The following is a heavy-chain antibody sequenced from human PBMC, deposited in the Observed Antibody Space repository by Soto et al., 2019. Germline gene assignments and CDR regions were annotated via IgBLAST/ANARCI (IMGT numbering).Heavy chain of an antibody. D-gene: IGHD6-25*01. Sequence: SETLSLTCTVSGGSISSYYWSWIRQPPGKGLEWIGYIYYSGSTNYNPSLKSRVTISVDTSKNQFSLKLSSVTAADTAVYYCARRFGLAAGDYWGQGTLVTVSS. V-gene: IGHV4-59*01. CDR1: GGSISSYY. J-gene: IGHJ4*02. CDR3: ARRFGLAAGDY. CDR2: IYYSGST.